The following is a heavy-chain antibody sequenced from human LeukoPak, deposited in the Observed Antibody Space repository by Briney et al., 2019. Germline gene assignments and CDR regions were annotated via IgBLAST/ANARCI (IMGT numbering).Heavy chain of an antibody. V-gene: IGHV1-2*02. J-gene: IGHJ4*02. CDR3: ARDFSIVVVPAALGVGY. D-gene: IGHD2-2*01. CDR1: GYTFTSYG. CDR2: INPNSGGT. Sequence: GASVKVSCKASGYTFTSYGISWVRQAPGQGLEWMGWINPNSGGTNYAQKFQGRVTMTRDTSISTAYMELSRLRSDDTAVYYCARDFSIVVVPAALGVGYWGQGTLVTVSS.